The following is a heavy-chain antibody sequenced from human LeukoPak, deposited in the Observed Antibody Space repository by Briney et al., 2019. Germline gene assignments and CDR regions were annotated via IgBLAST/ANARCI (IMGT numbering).Heavy chain of an antibody. CDR2: ISASADRT. CDR3: ARHTTVTTEKSFDY. Sequence: GGSLRLSCAASGFTFSSYAMSWVRRAPGKGLEWVSAISASADRTFDADSVKGRFTISRDNAKNSLYLQMNSLRAEDTAVYYCARHTTVTTEKSFDYWGQGTLVTVSS. CDR1: GFTFSSYA. J-gene: IGHJ4*02. D-gene: IGHD4-17*01. V-gene: IGHV3-23*01.